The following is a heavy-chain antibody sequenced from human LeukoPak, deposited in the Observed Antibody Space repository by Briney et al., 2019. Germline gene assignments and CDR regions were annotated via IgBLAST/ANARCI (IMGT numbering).Heavy chain of an antibody. V-gene: IGHV1-2*02. D-gene: IGHD6-13*01. CDR3: ARTKGDSSSAPLDY. CDR2: INPNSGGT. Sequence: ASVKVSCKASGYTFTGYYMHWVRQAPGQGPEWMGWINPNSGGTNYAQKFQGRVTMTRDTSISTAYMELSRLRSDDTAVYYCARTKGDSSSAPLDYWGQGTLVTVSS. CDR1: GYTFTGYY. J-gene: IGHJ4*02.